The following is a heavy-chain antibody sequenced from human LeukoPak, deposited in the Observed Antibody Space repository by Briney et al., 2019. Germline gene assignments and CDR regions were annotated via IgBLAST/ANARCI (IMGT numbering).Heavy chain of an antibody. CDR1: GFTFSSYG. D-gene: IGHD6-19*01. Sequence: GGSLRLSCVASGFTFSSYGMSWVRQAPGKGLEWVSGISGSGGNTYYADSVKGRLTISRDNSKNMLYLQMNSLRAEDTAVYYCAKRDDSSGWFDWFDPWGQGTLVTVSS. J-gene: IGHJ5*02. V-gene: IGHV3-23*01. CDR3: AKRDDSSGWFDWFDP. CDR2: ISGSGGNT.